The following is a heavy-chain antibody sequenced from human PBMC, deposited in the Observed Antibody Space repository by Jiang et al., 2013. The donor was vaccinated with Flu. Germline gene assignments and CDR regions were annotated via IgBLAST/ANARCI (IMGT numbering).Heavy chain of an antibody. J-gene: IGHJ4*02. V-gene: IGHV4-31*03. Sequence: GPGLVKPSQTLSLTCTVSGGSISSGGYYWSWIRQHPGKGLEWIGYIYYSGSTYYNPSLKSRVTISVDTSKNQFSLKLSSVTAADTAVYYCAREGASGWYYFDYWGQGTLVTVSS. CDR1: GGSISSGGYY. CDR3: AREGASGWYYFDY. CDR2: IYYSGST. D-gene: IGHD6-19*01.